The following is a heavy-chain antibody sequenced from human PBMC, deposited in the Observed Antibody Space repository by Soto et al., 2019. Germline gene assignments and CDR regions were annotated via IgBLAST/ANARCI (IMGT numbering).Heavy chain of an antibody. V-gene: IGHV3-21*01. J-gene: IGHJ4*02. CDR1: GFTFSSYS. CDR3: ARGNVPAGGIEVFFSPAPPSYFDY. Sequence: SXRXSFAXXGFTFSSYSMNWVRQAPGEVLEWVSSVSSSSSYIYYADSVKGRFTISRDNAKNSLYLQMNSLRAEDTAVYYCARGNVPAGGIEVFFSPAPPSYFDYWGQGTLVTVPQ. CDR2: VSSSSSYI. D-gene: IGHD2-2*01.